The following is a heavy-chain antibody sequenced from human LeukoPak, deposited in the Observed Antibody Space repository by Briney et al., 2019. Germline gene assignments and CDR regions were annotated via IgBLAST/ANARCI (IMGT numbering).Heavy chain of an antibody. J-gene: IGHJ4*02. CDR3: ARGPYDGTFYFDS. Sequence: SVKVSCKISGGTFCSYGISWGRQAPGQGLEWRGRTIPIRGMTNYAQKFQGRVTITADTSTSAAYMELSSLTSEDTAVYFCARGPYDGTFYFDSWGQGTLVIVSS. V-gene: IGHV1-69*04. CDR1: GGTFCSYG. D-gene: IGHD3-16*01. CDR2: TIPIRGMT.